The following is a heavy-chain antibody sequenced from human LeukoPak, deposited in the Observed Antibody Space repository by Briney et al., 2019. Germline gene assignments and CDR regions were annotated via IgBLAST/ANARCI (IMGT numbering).Heavy chain of an antibody. CDR2: INWNGGST. Sequence: GGSLRLSCAASGFTFDDYGMSWVSQAPGKGLEWVSGINWNGGSTGYADSVKGRFTISRDNAKNSLYLQMNTLRAEDTALYYCARGKTSRYYYYGMDVWGQGTTVTVSS. J-gene: IGHJ6*02. CDR3: ARGKTSRYYYYGMDV. V-gene: IGHV3-20*04. CDR1: GFTFDDYG.